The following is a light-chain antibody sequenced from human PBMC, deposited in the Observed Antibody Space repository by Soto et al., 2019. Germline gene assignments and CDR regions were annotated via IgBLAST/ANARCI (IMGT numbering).Light chain of an antibody. CDR3: QQYDSLPFT. CDR1: QSLLHAPPISNN. V-gene: IGKV4-1*01. CDR2: WAS. Sequence: SVMMQSAEALGVSKNERGSISCRSRQSLLHAPPISNNLTWFQHKPGQPPNFLIYWASTRESGVPARFSGRGSETDFTLTITSLQAEDVAVYYCQQYDSLPFTFGQGA. J-gene: IGKJ1*01.